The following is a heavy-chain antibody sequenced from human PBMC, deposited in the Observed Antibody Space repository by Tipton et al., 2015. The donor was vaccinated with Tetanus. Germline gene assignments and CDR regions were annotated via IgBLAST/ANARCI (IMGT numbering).Heavy chain of an antibody. V-gene: IGHV4-39*01. CDR2: IYHSGTT. CDR1: GGSISSSNYY. Sequence: TLSLTCTVSGGSISSSNYYWGWIRQPPGKGLEWIGSIYHSGTTYYKPSLRSRVTMSVDTSMIQFSLKLRSLTDADTAVYYCARLSSSANDAHGFDIWGQGTMVTVSS. CDR3: ARLSSSANDAHGFDI. D-gene: IGHD3-22*01. J-gene: IGHJ3*02.